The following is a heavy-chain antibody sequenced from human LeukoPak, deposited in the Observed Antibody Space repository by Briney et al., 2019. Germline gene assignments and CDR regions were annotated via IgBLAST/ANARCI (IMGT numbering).Heavy chain of an antibody. Sequence: PSETLSLTCAVYGGSFSGYYWSWICQPPGKGLEWIGEINHSGSTNYNPSLKSRVTISVDTSKNQFSLKLSSVTAADTAVYYCARGHPASYYYGSGRRAHFDYWGQGTLVTVSS. CDR2: INHSGST. CDR1: GGSFSGYY. CDR3: ARGHPASYYYGSGRRAHFDY. D-gene: IGHD3-10*01. V-gene: IGHV4-34*01. J-gene: IGHJ4*02.